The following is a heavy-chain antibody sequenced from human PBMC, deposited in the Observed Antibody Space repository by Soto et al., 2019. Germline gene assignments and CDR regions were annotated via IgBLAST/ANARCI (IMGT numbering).Heavy chain of an antibody. J-gene: IGHJ6*03. Sequence: GGSLRLSCAASGFTFSSYGMHWVRQAPGKGLEWVAVISYDGSNKYYADSVKGRFTISRDNSKNTLYLQMNSLRAEDTAVYYCAKDLSDYIWGSYRTYYMDGWGKGTTVTVSS. CDR3: AKDLSDYIWGSYRTYYMDG. D-gene: IGHD3-16*02. V-gene: IGHV3-30*18. CDR2: ISYDGSNK. CDR1: GFTFSSYG.